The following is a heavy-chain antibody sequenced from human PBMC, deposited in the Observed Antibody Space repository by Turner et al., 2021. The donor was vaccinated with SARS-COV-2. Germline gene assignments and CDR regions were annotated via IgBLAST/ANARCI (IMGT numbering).Heavy chain of an antibody. D-gene: IGHD3-9*01. J-gene: IGHJ4*02. Sequence: QVQLVQAGAEVKKPRSSVKFACTASGVTFSNYAINWVRQAPGQGLEWMGGIIPIFGTANYAQKFQGRVTITADKSTSTAYMELSSLRSEDTAVYYCASTYYDILTGYLAYWGQGTLVTVSS. CDR1: GVTFSNYA. V-gene: IGHV1-69*06. CDR3: ASTYYDILTGYLAY. CDR2: IIPIFGTA.